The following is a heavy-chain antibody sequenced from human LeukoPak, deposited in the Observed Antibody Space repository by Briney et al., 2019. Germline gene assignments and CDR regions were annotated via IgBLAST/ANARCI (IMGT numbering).Heavy chain of an antibody. CDR1: GGSISSGSYY. D-gene: IGHD6-13*01. CDR2: IYTSGST. Sequence: SETLSLTCTVSGGSISSGSYYWSWIRQPAGKGLEWIGRIYTSGSTNYNPSLKSRVTISVDTSKNQFSLKLNSVTAADTAVYYCASYSSSWYHGAFDIWGQGTMATVSS. V-gene: IGHV4-61*02. J-gene: IGHJ3*02. CDR3: ASYSSSWYHGAFDI.